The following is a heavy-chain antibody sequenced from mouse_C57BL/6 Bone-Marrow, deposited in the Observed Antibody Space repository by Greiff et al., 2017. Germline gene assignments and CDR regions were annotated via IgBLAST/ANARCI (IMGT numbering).Heavy chain of an antibody. V-gene: IGHV3-6*01. Sequence: EVQLVESGPGLVKPSQSLSLTCSVTGYSITSGYYWNWIRQFPGNKLEWMGYISYDGSHNYNPSLKNRISITRNTSKNQFFLKLNSVTTEDTATYYCARNRRFAYWGQGTLVTVSA. CDR3: ARNRRFAY. J-gene: IGHJ3*01. CDR1: GYSITSGYY. CDR2: ISYDGSH.